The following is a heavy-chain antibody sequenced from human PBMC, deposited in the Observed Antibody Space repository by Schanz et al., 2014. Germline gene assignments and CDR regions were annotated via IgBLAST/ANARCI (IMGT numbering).Heavy chain of an antibody. CDR1: GYSFTDYA. V-gene: IGHV1-24*01. J-gene: IGHJ3*01. CDR3: ATNSPFRMVRGSNAFDA. D-gene: IGHD3-10*01. Sequence: QVQLVQSGVEVKRPGASVRVSCKASGYSFTDYAIHWVRQAPGKGLEWLGGFDVEDGETIYAQKFQDRVTMTEDTSTETAYMELSGLRSGDTAVYYCATNSPFRMVRGSNAFDAWGQGTMVTVSS. CDR2: FDVEDGET.